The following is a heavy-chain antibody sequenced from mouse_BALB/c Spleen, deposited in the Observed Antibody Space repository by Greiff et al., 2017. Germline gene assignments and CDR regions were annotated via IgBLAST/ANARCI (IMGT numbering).Heavy chain of an antibody. CDR3: ARWLLVPYYAMDY. Sequence: VHVKQSGAELVKPGASVKLSCTASGFNIKDTYMHWVKQRPEQGLEWIGRIDPANGNTKYDPKFQGKATITADTSSNTAYLQLSSLTSEDTAVYYCARWLLVPYYAMDYWGQGTSVTVSS. CDR2: IDPANGNT. CDR1: GFNIKDTY. V-gene: IGHV14-3*02. J-gene: IGHJ4*01. D-gene: IGHD2-3*01.